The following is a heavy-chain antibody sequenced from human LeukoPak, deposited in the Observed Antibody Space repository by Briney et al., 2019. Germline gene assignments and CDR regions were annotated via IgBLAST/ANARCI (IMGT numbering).Heavy chain of an antibody. V-gene: IGHV1-18*01. J-gene: IGHJ4*02. CDR1: GYTFTSYG. D-gene: IGHD4-17*01. Sequence: ASVKVSCKASGYTFTSYGISWVRQAPGQGLEWMGWISAYNGNTNYVQKLQGRVTMTTDTSTSTAYMELRSLRSDDTAVYYCAREVKRGDYYPLLWDYWGQGTLVTVSS. CDR2: ISAYNGNT. CDR3: AREVKRGDYYPLLWDY.